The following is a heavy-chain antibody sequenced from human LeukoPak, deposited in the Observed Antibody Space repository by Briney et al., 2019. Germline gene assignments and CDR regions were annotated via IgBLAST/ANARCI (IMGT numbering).Heavy chain of an antibody. V-gene: IGHV3-23*01. CDR1: GFTFSSYA. CDR2: ISGSGGST. CDR3: PTASLSLRGVTLYY. Sequence: GGSLRLSCAASGFTFSSYAMSWVRQAPGKGLEWVSAISGSGGSTYYADSVKGRFTISRDNSKNTLYLQMNSLRAEDTAVYYCPTASLSLRGVTLYYWGQGTLVTVSS. J-gene: IGHJ4*02. D-gene: IGHD3-10*01.